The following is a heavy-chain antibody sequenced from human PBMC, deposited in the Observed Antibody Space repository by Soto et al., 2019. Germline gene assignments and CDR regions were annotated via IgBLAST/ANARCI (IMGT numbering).Heavy chain of an antibody. CDR2: ISSSSSYT. V-gene: IGHV3-11*06. D-gene: IGHD3-16*01. Sequence: QVQLVESGGGLVKPGGSLRLSCAASGFIFSDYYMSWIRQAPGKGLEWVSYISSSSSYTNYADSVKGRFTISRDNAKNSLSLQMNSLRAEGTAVYYCARVTFGSFYQDSWGQGTLVTVSS. CDR1: GFIFSDYY. CDR3: ARVTFGSFYQDS. J-gene: IGHJ4*02.